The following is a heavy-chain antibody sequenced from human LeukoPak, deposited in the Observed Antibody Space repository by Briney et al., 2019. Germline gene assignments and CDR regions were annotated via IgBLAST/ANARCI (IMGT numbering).Heavy chain of an antibody. CDR3: AKTGTPWYYFDY. J-gene: IGHJ4*02. Sequence: GGSLRLSCAASGFTFNIYSMNWVRRAPGKGLEWVSAISGSGGSTYYADSVKGRFTISRDNSKNTLYLQMNSLRAEDTAVYYCAKTGTPWYYFDYWGQGTLVTVSS. CDR2: ISGSGGST. D-gene: IGHD6-13*01. V-gene: IGHV3-23*01. CDR1: GFTFNIYS.